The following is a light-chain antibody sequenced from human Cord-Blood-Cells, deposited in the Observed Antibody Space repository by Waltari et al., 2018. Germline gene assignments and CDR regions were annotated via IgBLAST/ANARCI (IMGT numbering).Light chain of an antibody. Sequence: QSALTQPASVSGPHKQSITIPCNGTSSDVGSYNLFSWYQQQPGKAPKLMIYEGSKRPSGVSNRFSGSKSGNTASLTISGLQAEDEADYYCCSYAGSSTLVFGGGTKLTVL. CDR2: EGS. J-gene: IGLJ2*01. V-gene: IGLV2-23*01. CDR3: CSYAGSSTLV. CDR1: SSDVGSYNL.